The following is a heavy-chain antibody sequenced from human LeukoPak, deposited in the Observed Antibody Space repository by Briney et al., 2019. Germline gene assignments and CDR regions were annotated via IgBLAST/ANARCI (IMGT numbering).Heavy chain of an antibody. CDR3: TRHEVYGSGSYYRVIDY. J-gene: IGHJ4*02. Sequence: PGGSLRLSCEASGFSFSTYNMNWVRQAPGKRLEWISSITSTGSYVFYADSVRGRFTISRDNAKNSLYLQMNSLKTEDTAVYYCTRHEVYGSGSYYRVIDYWGQGTLVTVSS. D-gene: IGHD3-10*01. CDR1: GFSFSTYN. V-gene: IGHV3-21*04. CDR2: ITSTGSYV.